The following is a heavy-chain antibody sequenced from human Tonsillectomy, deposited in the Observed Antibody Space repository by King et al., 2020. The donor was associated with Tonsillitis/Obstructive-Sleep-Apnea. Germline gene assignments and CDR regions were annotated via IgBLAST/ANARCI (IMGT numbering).Heavy chain of an antibody. V-gene: IGHV3-48*03. CDR3: ARERNYYYMDV. Sequence: VKLVESGGGLVQPGGSLRLSCAASGFTFSTYEMNWVRQAPGKGLEWVSYISSSGSTMYYADSVKGRFTISRDNAKNSLHLQMNSLRAEDTAVYYCARERNYYYMDVWGRGTTVTVSS. CDR1: GFTFSTYE. J-gene: IGHJ6*03. CDR2: ISSSGSTM.